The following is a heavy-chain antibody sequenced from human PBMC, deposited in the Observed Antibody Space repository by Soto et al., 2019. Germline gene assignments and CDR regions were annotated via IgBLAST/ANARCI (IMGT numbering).Heavy chain of an antibody. CDR1: GGSISSGDYY. CDR3: ARDYSEQYYYDSSGSSYGMDV. Sequence: KPSETLSLTCTVPGGSISSGDYYWSWIRQPPGKGLEWIGYIYYSGSTYYNPSLKSRVTISVDTSKNQFSLKLSSVTAVDTAVYYCARDYSEQYYYDSSGSSYGMDVWGQGTTVTVSS. D-gene: IGHD3-22*01. V-gene: IGHV4-30-4*01. CDR2: IYYSGST. J-gene: IGHJ6*02.